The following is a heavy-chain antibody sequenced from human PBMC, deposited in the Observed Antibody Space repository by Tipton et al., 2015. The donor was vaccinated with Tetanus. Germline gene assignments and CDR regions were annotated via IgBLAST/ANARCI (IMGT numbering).Heavy chain of an antibody. J-gene: IGHJ5*02. CDR1: GFTFSSYS. Sequence: SLRLSCAASGFTFSSYSMNWVRQAPGKGLECVSMIYGDGATSYADSVKGRFSISRDNSKNIVFLQMNALRVEDTAVYYCMGHGGYSSWGQGTLVTVSS. D-gene: IGHD5-12*01. CDR2: IYGDGAT. V-gene: IGHV3-53*01. CDR3: MGHGGYSS.